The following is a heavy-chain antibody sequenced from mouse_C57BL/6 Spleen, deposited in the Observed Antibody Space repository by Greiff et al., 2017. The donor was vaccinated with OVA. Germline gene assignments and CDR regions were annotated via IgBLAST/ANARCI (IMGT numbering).Heavy chain of an antibody. J-gene: IGHJ3*01. CDR2: IDPSDSET. V-gene: IGHV1-52*01. Sequence: QVHVKQPGAELVRPGSSVKLSCKASGYTFTSYWMHWVKQRPIQGLEWIGNIDPSDSETHYNQKFKDKATLTVDKSSSTAYMQLSSLTSEDSAVYYCARGSNPFAYWGQGTLVTVSA. D-gene: IGHD1-1*01. CDR3: ARGSNPFAY. CDR1: GYTFTSYW.